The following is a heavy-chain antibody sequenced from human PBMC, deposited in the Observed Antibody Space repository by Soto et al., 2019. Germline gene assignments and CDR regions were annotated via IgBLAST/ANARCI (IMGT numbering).Heavy chain of an antibody. CDR2: MEPSTGRT. Sequence: QVQLVQSGAEVREPGASVKVSCKASGYSFTSLDINWVRQTAGQWLEWMGWMEPSTGRTGYAQKFQGRVTMTRDTSINTAYMELTTLTSDDTACYYCARGVSAGVDYCGQGTLVIVSS. V-gene: IGHV1-8*01. J-gene: IGHJ4*02. CDR1: GYSFTSLD. CDR3: ARGVSAGVDY. D-gene: IGHD1-26*01.